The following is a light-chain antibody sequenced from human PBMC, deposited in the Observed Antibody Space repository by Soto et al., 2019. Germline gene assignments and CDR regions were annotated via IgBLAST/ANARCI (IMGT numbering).Light chain of an antibody. V-gene: IGLV2-14*03. CDR2: DVS. CDR1: SSDVGGYNY. J-gene: IGLJ2*01. CDR3: SSYTTNSTVV. Sequence: SALTQPASVSGSPGQSITISCTGTSSDVGGYNYVSWYQQHPGKAPKLLIYDVSNRPSGVSNRFSGSKSGNTASLTISGLQAEDEADYYCSSYTTNSTVVFGGGTKVTV.